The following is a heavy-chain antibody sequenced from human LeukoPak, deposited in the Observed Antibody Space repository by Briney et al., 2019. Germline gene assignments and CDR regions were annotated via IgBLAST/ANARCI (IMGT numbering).Heavy chain of an antibody. J-gene: IGHJ3*02. CDR3: ARGPESSGWSHVFDI. V-gene: IGHV3-30*04. CDR1: GFIFSSYA. Sequence: PGGSLRLSCAASGFIFSSYAMHWVRQTPGKGLEWVAVISYDGSNKYYADSLKGRFTISRDDSKNTRSLQMNSLRAEDTAVYYCARGPESSGWSHVFDIWGQGTMVTVSS. CDR2: ISYDGSNK. D-gene: IGHD6-19*01.